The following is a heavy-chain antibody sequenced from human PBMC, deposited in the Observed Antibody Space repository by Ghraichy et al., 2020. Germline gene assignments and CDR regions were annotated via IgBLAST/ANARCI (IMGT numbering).Heavy chain of an antibody. D-gene: IGHD3-22*01. Sequence: ASLNVSCKASGYTFTGYYIHWVRQAPGQGLEWMGWINPNSGGTIYAQKFQGRVTMTRDTSIDTAYMELSRLRSDDTAVYYCARKFIEYYYDSSGLPLDYWGQGTLLTVSS. J-gene: IGHJ4*02. V-gene: IGHV1-2*02. CDR2: INPNSGGT. CDR1: GYTFTGYY. CDR3: ARKFIEYYYDSSGLPLDY.